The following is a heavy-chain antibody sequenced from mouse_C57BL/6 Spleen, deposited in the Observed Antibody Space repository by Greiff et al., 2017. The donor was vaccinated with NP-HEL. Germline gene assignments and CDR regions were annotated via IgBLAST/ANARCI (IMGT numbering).Heavy chain of an antibody. V-gene: IGHV5-16*01. J-gene: IGHJ2*01. D-gene: IGHD1-1*01. CDR2: INYDGSST. CDR3: ARATTDYFDY. CDR1: GFTFSDYY. Sequence: EVKLMESEGGLVQPGRSMKLSCTASGFTFSDYYMAWVRQVPEKGLEWVANINYDGSSTYYLDSLKSRFIISRDNAKNILYLQMSSLKSEDTATYYCARATTDYFDYWGQGTTLTVSS.